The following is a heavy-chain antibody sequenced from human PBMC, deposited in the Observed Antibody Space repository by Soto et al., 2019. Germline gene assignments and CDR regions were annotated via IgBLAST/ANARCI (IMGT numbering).Heavy chain of an antibody. V-gene: IGHV3-23*01. CDR2: ISGSGDST. J-gene: IGHJ1*01. CDR1: GFTFSSYA. D-gene: IGHD6-19*01. CDR3: AKGVLGIAVADTGLFQF. Sequence: PGGSLRLSCAASGFTFSSYAMSWFRQAPGKGLEWVSGISGSGDSTYYADSVKGRFTISRDNSKNTLYLQMNSLRAEDTAVYYCAKGVLGIAVADTGLFQFWGQGTLVPVSS.